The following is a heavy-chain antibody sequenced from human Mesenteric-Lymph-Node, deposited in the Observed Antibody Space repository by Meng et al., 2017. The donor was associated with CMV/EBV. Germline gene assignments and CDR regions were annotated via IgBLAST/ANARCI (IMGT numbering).Heavy chain of an antibody. CDR1: GDYISSHS. D-gene: IGHD3-9*01. J-gene: IGHJ4*02. CDR2: IYPSGGT. CDR3: VREGTDWALDY. Sequence: SETLSLTCTVSGDYISSHSWTWIRQPAEQGLEWIGRIYPSGGTDYDPSLVSRVMMSIDMSRNQFSLRLTSVTAADTATYFCVREGTDWALDYWGQGTLVTVSS. V-gene: IGHV4-4*07.